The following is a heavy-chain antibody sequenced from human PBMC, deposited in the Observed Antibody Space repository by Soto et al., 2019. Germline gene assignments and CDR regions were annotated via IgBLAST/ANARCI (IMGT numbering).Heavy chain of an antibody. Sequence: QVQLQQWGAGLLKPSETLSLTCAVNSGSLTGYYWSWIRQPPGKGLEWIGEIKDGGSTNYSPSLRGRATISSDTSNNQFSLKLNSVTAADTAVYYCARGQEGIVATHWDQGALVTVSS. CDR3: ARGQEGIVATH. CDR1: SGSLTGYY. CDR2: IKDGGST. V-gene: IGHV4-34*01. D-gene: IGHD5-12*01. J-gene: IGHJ4*02.